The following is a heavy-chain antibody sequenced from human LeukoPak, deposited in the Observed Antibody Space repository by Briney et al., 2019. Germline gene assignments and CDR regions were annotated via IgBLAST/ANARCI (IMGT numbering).Heavy chain of an antibody. CDR2: IYTRGST. CDR1: GGSISSSSYY. V-gene: IGHV4-39*07. Sequence: SGALSLTCTVSGGSISSSSYYWGWIRQPPGKGLEWIGRIYTRGSTNYNPSLKSRVTMSVDTSKDQFSLMLSSVTAADTAVYYCARDLRFLEWSRHARNSGWFDPWGQGTLVTVSS. D-gene: IGHD3-3*01. CDR3: ARDLRFLEWSRHARNSGWFDP. J-gene: IGHJ5*02.